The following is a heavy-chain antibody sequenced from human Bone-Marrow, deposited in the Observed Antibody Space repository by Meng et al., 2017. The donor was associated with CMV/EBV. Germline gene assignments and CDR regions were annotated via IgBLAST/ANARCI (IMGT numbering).Heavy chain of an antibody. CDR1: GGTFSSYT. CDR3: ARDKGTALYFHYGMDV. CDR2: IIPILGIA. D-gene: IGHD2-8*01. J-gene: IGHJ6*02. V-gene: IGHV1-69*04. Sequence: SVKVSCKASGGTFSSYTISWVRQAPGQGLEWMGRIIPILGIANYAQKFQGRVTITADKSTSTAYMELSSLRSEDTAVYYCARDKGTALYFHYGMDVWGQGTTVTVSS.